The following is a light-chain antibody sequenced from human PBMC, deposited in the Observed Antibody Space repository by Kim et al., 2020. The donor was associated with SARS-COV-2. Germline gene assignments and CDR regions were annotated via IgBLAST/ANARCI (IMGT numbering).Light chain of an antibody. CDR3: CSYAGSYGVV. CDR1: SSDVGGYNY. J-gene: IGLJ2*01. CDR2: DVS. V-gene: IGLV2-11*01. Sequence: GQSVTIACTGTSSDVGGYNYVSWYKQHPGKAPKLVIYDVSKRPSGVPDRFSGSKSGNTASLTISGLQAEDEADYYCCSYAGSYGVVFGGGTQLTVL.